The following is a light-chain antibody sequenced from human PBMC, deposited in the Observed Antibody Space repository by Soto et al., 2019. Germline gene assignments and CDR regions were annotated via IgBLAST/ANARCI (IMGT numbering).Light chain of an antibody. CDR3: SSYTSGTTLYV. J-gene: IGLJ1*01. CDR2: ASS. Sequence: QSALTQPASVSGSPGQSITISCTGTSSDVGGYNYVSWYQHHPGKAPRLMIYASSNRPSGVSHRFSGSRSGNTASLTISGLQAEDEDDYYCSSYTSGTTLYVFGTGTKLTVL. CDR1: SSDVGGYNY. V-gene: IGLV2-14*01.